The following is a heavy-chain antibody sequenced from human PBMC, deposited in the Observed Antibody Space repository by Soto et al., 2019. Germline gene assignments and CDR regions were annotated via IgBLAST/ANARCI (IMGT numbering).Heavy chain of an antibody. D-gene: IGHD6-19*01. CDR2: TYYRSKWYN. Sequence: SQTLSPTCAISGDSVSSNSAAWNWIRQSPSRGLEWLGRTYYRSKWYNDYAVSVKSRITINPDTSKNQFSLQLNSVTPEDTAVYYCATAIAVAGTYYYYGMDVWGQGTTVTVSS. V-gene: IGHV6-1*01. CDR1: GDSVSSNSAA. CDR3: ATAIAVAGTYYYYGMDV. J-gene: IGHJ6*02.